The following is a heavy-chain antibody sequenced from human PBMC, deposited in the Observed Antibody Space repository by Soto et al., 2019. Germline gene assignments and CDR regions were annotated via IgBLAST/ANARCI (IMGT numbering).Heavy chain of an antibody. J-gene: IGHJ4*02. Sequence: EVQLLESGGGLVQPGGSLRLSCAASGFTFSTYSMAWVRQAPGRGPEWVSGIIQDGTTHYADSVKGRFTISRDNSRSSVDLQMNTLRGEDTAVYYCAKDIRPDGVWDFDYWGQGTLVTVSS. CDR3: AKDIRPDGVWDFDY. D-gene: IGHD4-17*01. CDR1: GFTFSTYS. CDR2: IIQDGTT. V-gene: IGHV3-23*01.